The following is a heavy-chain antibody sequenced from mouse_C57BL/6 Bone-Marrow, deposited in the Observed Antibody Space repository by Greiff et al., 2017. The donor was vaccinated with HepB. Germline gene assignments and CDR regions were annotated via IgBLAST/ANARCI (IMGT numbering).Heavy chain of an antibody. CDR1: GFTFSSYA. J-gene: IGHJ1*03. CDR2: ISSGGDYI. V-gene: IGHV5-9-1*02. D-gene: IGHD1-1*01. CDR3: TRVHYYGSRVHWYFDV. Sequence: EVKLVESGEGLVKPGGSLKLSCAASGFTFSSYAMSWVRQTPEKRLEWVAYISSGGDYIYYADTVKGRFTISRDNARNTLYLQMSSLKSEDTAMYYCTRVHYYGSRVHWYFDVWGTGTTVTVSS.